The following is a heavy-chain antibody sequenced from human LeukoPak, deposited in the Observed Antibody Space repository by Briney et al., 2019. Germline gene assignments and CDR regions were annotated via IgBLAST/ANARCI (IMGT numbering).Heavy chain of an antibody. CDR1: GFTFSFYP. V-gene: IGHV3-30*04. CDR2: ISYDGTTK. Sequence: GGSLRLSCAASGFTFSFYPMHCVRLTPGKGLEWVAYISYDGTTKYYADSVRGRFTISRDNSKSTLFLHMDSLRADDTALYYCAGDHNYYSGSETYFVDWFDPWGQGTLVTVSS. CDR3: AGDHNYYSGSETYFVDWFDP. J-gene: IGHJ5*02. D-gene: IGHD3-10*01.